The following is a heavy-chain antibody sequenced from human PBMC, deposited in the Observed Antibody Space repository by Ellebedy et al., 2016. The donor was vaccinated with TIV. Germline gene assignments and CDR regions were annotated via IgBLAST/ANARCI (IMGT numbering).Heavy chain of an antibody. Sequence: AASVKVSCKASGYTFTSYAISWVRQAPGQGLEWMGWISTYNGNTNYAQKLQGRVTMTTDTSTTTAYMELSSLRSEDTAVYYCARLASYMADMDVWGQGTMVAVSS. V-gene: IGHV1-18*01. CDR3: ARLASYMADMDV. CDR2: ISTYNGNT. J-gene: IGHJ3*01. D-gene: IGHD3-9*01. CDR1: GYTFTSYA.